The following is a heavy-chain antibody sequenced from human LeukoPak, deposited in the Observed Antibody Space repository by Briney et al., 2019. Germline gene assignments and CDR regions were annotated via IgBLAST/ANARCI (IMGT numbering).Heavy chain of an antibody. J-gene: IGHJ4*02. CDR1: GYTFTSYG. V-gene: IGHV1-18*01. CDR2: ISAYNGST. D-gene: IGHD3-10*01. CDR3: ARAIWFGELLSYYFDY. Sequence: ASVKVSCKASGYTFTSYGISWVRQAPGQGLEWMGWISAYNGSTNYAQKLQGRVTMTTDTSTSTAYMELRSLRSDDTAVYYCARAIWFGELLSYYFDYWGQGTLVTVSS.